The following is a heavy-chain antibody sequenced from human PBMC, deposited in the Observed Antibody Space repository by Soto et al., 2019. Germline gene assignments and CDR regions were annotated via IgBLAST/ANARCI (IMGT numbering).Heavy chain of an antibody. CDR1: GGTFSSYA. CDR2: IIPIFGTA. D-gene: IGHD3-3*01. V-gene: IGHV1-69*06. J-gene: IGHJ6*02. CDR3: ARGGYDFWSCYAEGTYYYYGMDV. Sequence: QVQLVQSGAEVKKPGSSVKVSCKASGGTFSSYAISWVRQAPGQGLEWMGGIIPIFGTANYAQKFQGRVTITADKSTSTAYMELSSLRSEDTAVYYCARGGYDFWSCYAEGTYYYYGMDVWGQGTTVTVSS.